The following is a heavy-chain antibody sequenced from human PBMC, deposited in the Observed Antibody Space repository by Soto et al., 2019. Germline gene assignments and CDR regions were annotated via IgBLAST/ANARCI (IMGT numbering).Heavy chain of an antibody. J-gene: IGHJ6*03. Sequence: EVQLVESGGGLVQPGRSLRLSCAASGFTVDDYAMHWGRQAPGKGLEWVSGISWNSGSIGYADSVKGRFTISRDNAKNSLYLQMHSLRAEDTALYYCAKDSIRWGDYYYYMDVWGKGTTVTVSS. CDR1: GFTVDDYA. D-gene: IGHD3-16*01. V-gene: IGHV3-9*01. CDR2: ISWNSGSI. CDR3: AKDSIRWGDYYYYMDV.